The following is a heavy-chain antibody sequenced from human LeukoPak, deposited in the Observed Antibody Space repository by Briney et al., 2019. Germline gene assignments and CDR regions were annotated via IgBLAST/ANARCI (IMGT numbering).Heavy chain of an antibody. CDR1: GGSISSGSYH. Sequence: SETLSLTCTVSGGSISSGSYHWIWIRQPAGNELEWLGLIYSSGRTNYNPSLKSRVTFSVDTSKNQFSLKLRSVTAADTAVYYCARAREFYSDSNAYEVWGQGTRVTVSS. D-gene: IGHD3-22*01. CDR2: IYSSGRT. V-gene: IGHV4-61*02. CDR3: ARAREFYSDSNAYEV. J-gene: IGHJ3*01.